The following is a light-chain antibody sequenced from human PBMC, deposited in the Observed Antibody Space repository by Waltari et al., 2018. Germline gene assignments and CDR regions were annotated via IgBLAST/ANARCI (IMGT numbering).Light chain of an antibody. CDR2: RNN. J-gene: IGLJ1*01. CDR3: AAWDDSLSGSYV. CDR1: SSTLGSNY. Sequence: QSVLTQPPSASGTPGQRVTISCSGSSSTLGSNYVYWYQQLPGTAPKLLIYRNNQRPSGVPDRFSGSKSGTSASLAISGLRSEDEADYYCAAWDDSLSGSYVFGTGTKVTVL. V-gene: IGLV1-47*01.